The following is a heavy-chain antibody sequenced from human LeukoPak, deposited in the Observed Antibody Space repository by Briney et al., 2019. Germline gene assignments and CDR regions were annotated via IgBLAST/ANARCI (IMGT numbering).Heavy chain of an antibody. J-gene: IGHJ6*04. CDR2: ISWDGGST. CDR1: GFTFDDYA. CDR3: AKDKGVAAAPSLDV. Sequence: GGSLRLSCAASGFTFDDYAMHWVRQAPGKGLEWVSLISWDGGSTYYADSVKGRFTISRDNSKNSLYLQMNSLRAEDTALYYSAKDKGVAAAPSLDVWGKGTTVTVYS. D-gene: IGHD6-13*01. V-gene: IGHV3-43D*03.